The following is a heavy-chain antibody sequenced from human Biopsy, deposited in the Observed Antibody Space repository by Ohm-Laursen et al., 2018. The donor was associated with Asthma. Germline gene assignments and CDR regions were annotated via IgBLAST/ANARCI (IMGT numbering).Heavy chain of an antibody. CDR3: ARQSGRDYGNSSGFDI. CDR2: VSSDGHNK. Sequence: SLRLSCAASGFVFSQCGMHWVRQGPGKGLEWVALVSSDGHNKYYEDSVKGRFTISRDNSRNRLYLQINRLTVEDSAVHFCARQSGRDYGNSSGFDIWGQGTKVAVSS. CDR1: GFVFSQCG. V-gene: IGHV3-30*03. D-gene: IGHD3-22*01. J-gene: IGHJ3*02.